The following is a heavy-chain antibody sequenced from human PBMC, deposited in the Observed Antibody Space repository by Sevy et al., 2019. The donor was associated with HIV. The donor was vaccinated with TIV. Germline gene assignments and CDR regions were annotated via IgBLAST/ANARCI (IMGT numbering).Heavy chain of an antibody. J-gene: IGHJ6*02. CDR1: GGSITSSGHY. D-gene: IGHD2-21*01. CDR3: ARVAGGENYDYGIDV. V-gene: IGHV4-39*01. CDR2: VYYVGNS. Sequence: SETLSLTCTVSGGSITSSGHYWGWIRQSPGKGLQWIGAVYYVGNSYANPSLTSRVTISADTSKNLFSLSLTSLTAADTAIYYCARVAGGENYDYGIDVWGLGTSVTVSS.